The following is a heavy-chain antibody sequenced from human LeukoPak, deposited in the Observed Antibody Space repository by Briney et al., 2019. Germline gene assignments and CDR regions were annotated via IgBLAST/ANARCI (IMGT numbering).Heavy chain of an antibody. CDR3: ARAIISMVRGVTGWFDP. CDR2: ISTYNGDT. CDR1: GYTFTTYG. D-gene: IGHD3-10*01. J-gene: IGHJ5*02. Sequence: GASVKVSCKTSGYTFTTYGISWVRQAPGQGLEWMGWISTYNGDTNYAQKLQDRVTMTADTSTSTTYMELRSLRSEDTAVYYCARAIISMVRGVTGWFDPWGQGTLATVSS. V-gene: IGHV1-18*01.